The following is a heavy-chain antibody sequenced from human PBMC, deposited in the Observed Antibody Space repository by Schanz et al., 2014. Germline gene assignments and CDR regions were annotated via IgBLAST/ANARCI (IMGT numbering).Heavy chain of an antibody. CDR3: VSLDVHDY. CDR1: GFTFSASA. V-gene: IGHV3-72*01. Sequence: EVQLVESGGGLVQPGGSLKLSCAASGFTFSASAMHWVRQAPGKGLEWVGHITNKPNNYNTEYAASVKGRFTISRDDSRNSLYLQVISLKTEDTAVYYWVSLDVHDYWGQGTLVTVSA. D-gene: IGHD3-16*01. CDR2: ITNKPNNYNT. J-gene: IGHJ4*02.